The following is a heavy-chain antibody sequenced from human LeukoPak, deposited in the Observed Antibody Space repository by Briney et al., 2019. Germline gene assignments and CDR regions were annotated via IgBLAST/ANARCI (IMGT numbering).Heavy chain of an antibody. CDR2: INSEESDK. V-gene: IGHV3-74*01. Sequence: PGGSLRLSCAASGFTFSSYWINWVRHAPGKGLVWVARINSEESDKSYADSVRGRFTISRDNAKSTLYLQMNSLRVEDTAVYYCVVMGGITVVRGVISEEDAFDMWGQGTMVTVSS. D-gene: IGHD3-10*01. CDR1: GFTFSSYW. J-gene: IGHJ3*02. CDR3: VVMGGITVVRGVISEEDAFDM.